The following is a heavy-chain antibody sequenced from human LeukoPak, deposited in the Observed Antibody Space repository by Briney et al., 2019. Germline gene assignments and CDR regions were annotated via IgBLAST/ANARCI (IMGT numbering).Heavy chain of an antibody. J-gene: IGHJ5*02. CDR1: GGTFLSHT. V-gene: IGHV1-69*08. D-gene: IGHD3-10*01. CDR2: ITPVINTA. Sequence: SVKVSCKTSGGTFLSHTFSWVRQAPGQGLEWMGKITPVINTANYAQTFQGRVSIYADRSTTTVYMDLSGLRPDDTAVYYCARVNLRGSNYWFDPWGQGTRVTVSS. CDR3: ARVNLRGSNYWFDP.